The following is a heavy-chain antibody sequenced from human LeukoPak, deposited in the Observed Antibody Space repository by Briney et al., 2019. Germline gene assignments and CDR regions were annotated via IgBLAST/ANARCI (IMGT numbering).Heavy chain of an antibody. D-gene: IGHD6-13*01. Sequence: GGSLRLSCAASGFTFSSYAMNWVRQAPGRGLEWVSGLSGSGGGTHYIDSVKGRFFISRDNSKNTVFLQMNRLRAEDTAVYYCAKGAGIWYDGPFDYWGQGILVTVPS. CDR2: LSGSGGGT. V-gene: IGHV3-23*01. CDR1: GFTFSSYA. CDR3: AKGAGIWYDGPFDY. J-gene: IGHJ4*02.